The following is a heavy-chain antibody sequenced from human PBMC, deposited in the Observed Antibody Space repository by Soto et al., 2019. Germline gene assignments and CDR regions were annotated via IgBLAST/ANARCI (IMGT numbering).Heavy chain of an antibody. CDR3: AREGRGYCASTSCPGI. D-gene: IGHD2-2*01. CDR1: GFTFSGYW. Sequence: EVQLVESGGGLVQPGGSLRLSCAASGFTFSGYWMSWVRQAPGKGLEWVANIKGDGSDKYYVDYVKGRFTISRDNAKNSLFLQMDSLRAEDTAVYYCAREGRGYCASTSCPGIWGQGTLVTVSS. CDR2: IKGDGSDK. J-gene: IGHJ4*02. V-gene: IGHV3-7*01.